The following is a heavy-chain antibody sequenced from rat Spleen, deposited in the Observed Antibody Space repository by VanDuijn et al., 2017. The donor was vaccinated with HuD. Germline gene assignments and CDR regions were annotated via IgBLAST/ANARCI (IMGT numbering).Heavy chain of an antibody. Sequence: EEQLVESGGGLVQPGGSLKLSCAASGFTFHNYWMTWIRQAPGRRLEWVASITSLGSGTYYSDSVQGRFTISRDNAKNTLYLQMSSLKSEDTATYYCARQDTSGYSNWFTYWGQGTLVTVSS. D-gene: IGHD4-3*01. V-gene: IGHV5-31*01. CDR2: ITSLGSGT. J-gene: IGHJ3*01. CDR3: ARQDTSGYSNWFTY. CDR1: GFTFHNYW.